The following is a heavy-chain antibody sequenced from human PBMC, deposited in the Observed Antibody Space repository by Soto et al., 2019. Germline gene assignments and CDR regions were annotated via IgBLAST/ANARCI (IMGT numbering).Heavy chain of an antibody. CDR3: DREGGRVFGVISNWFDP. CDR1: DGSISSGGYS. V-gene: IGHV4-30-2*01. J-gene: IGHJ5*02. CDR2: IYHSGST. Sequence: TLSLTCAVSDGSISSGGYSWSWIRQPPGKGLEWIGYIYHSGSTYYNPSLKSRVTISVDRSKSQFSQKQSPVTAVDTAVYYCDREGGRVFGVISNWFDPWGQGTLVTVSS. D-gene: IGHD3-3*01.